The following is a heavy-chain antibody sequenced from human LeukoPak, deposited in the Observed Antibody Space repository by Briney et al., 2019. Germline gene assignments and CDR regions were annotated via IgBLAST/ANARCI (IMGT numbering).Heavy chain of an antibody. CDR1: GGSISSSNW. V-gene: IGHV4-4*02. D-gene: IGHD6-6*01. Sequence: SETLSLTCAVSGGSISSSNWWSWVRQPPGKGLEWIGEIYHSGSTNYNPSLKSRVTISVDTSKNQFSLKLSSVTAADTAVYYCARGVSMAARRRVYYYYYMDVWGKGTTVTVSS. J-gene: IGHJ6*03. CDR2: IYHSGST. CDR3: ARGVSMAARRRVYYYYYMDV.